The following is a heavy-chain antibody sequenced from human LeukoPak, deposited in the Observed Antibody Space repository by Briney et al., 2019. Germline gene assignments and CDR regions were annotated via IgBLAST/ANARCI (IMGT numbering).Heavy chain of an antibody. Sequence: SETLSLTCTVSGGSISSSSYHWGWIRQPPGKGLEWIGSIYYSGSTYYNPSLKSQVTISVDTSKNQFSLKLSSVTAADTAVYYCARRPQVRRGQLLYNWYFDLWGRGTLVTVSS. V-gene: IGHV4-39*07. CDR2: IYYSGST. CDR1: GGSISSSSYH. D-gene: IGHD2-2*02. J-gene: IGHJ2*01. CDR3: ARRPQVRRGQLLYNWYFDL.